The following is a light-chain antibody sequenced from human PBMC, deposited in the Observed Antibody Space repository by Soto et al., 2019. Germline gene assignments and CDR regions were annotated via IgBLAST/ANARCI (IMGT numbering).Light chain of an antibody. CDR1: HSVSSN. CDR2: DAS. V-gene: IGKV3D-15*01. J-gene: IGKJ1*01. CDR3: HYYDKWPPGT. Sequence: PVERATLSCSASHSVSSNLAWYQQKPGQAPRLLIFDASARAVDIPGRFSGSKSGTEFTLTISSLQPEDFAVYYCHYYDKWPPGTFGQGTKVDI.